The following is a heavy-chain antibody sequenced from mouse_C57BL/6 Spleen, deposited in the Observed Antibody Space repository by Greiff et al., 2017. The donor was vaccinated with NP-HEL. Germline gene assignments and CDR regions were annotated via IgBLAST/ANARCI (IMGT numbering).Heavy chain of an antibody. Sequence: EVQLVESGGGLVQPGGSLSLSCAASGFTFTDYYMSWVRQPPGKALEWLGFIRNKANGYTTEYSASVKGRFTISRDNSQSILYLQMNALRAEDSATYDCARYSYGNYFDYWGQGTTRTVSS. J-gene: IGHJ2*01. CDR3: ARYSYGNYFDY. CDR2: IRNKANGYTT. CDR1: GFTFTDYY. D-gene: IGHD2-1*01. V-gene: IGHV7-3*01.